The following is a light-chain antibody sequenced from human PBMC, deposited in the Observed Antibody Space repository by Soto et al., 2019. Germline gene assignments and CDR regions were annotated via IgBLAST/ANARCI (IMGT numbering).Light chain of an antibody. CDR2: GAS. CDR3: QQYGSSSWT. CDR1: QSVSSSY. Sequence: EIVLTQSPGTLSLSPGERATLSCRASQSVSSSYFAWYQQKPGQAPRLLIYGASSRATGIPDRFSGSGSGKDFTLTISRLEPEEFAVYYCQQYGSSSWTFGQGTKVEIK. V-gene: IGKV3-20*01. J-gene: IGKJ1*01.